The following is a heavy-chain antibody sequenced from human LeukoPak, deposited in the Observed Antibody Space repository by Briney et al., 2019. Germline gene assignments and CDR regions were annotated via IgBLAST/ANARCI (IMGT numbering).Heavy chain of an antibody. CDR2: IYSGGST. Sequence: GGSLRLSCAASGFTVSSNYMSRVRQAPGKGLEWVSVIYSGGSTYYADSVKGRFTISRDNSKNTLYLQMNSLRAEDTAVYYCARDRRKLVGATWWAFDIWGQGTMVTVSS. V-gene: IGHV3-66*01. CDR3: ARDRRKLVGATWWAFDI. D-gene: IGHD1-26*01. CDR1: GFTVSSNY. J-gene: IGHJ3*02.